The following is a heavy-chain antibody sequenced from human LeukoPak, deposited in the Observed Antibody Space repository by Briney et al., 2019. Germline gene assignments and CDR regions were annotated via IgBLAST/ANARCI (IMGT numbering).Heavy chain of an antibody. Sequence: GSSVKVSCKASGYTFTGYYTHWVRQAPGQGLEWMGWINPNSGGTNYAQKFQGRVTMTRDTSISTAYMELSRLRSDDTAVYYCARDTNYDSSGEDAFDIWGQGTMVTVSS. J-gene: IGHJ3*02. CDR1: GYTFTGYY. CDR2: INPNSGGT. D-gene: IGHD3-22*01. V-gene: IGHV1-2*02. CDR3: ARDTNYDSSGEDAFDI.